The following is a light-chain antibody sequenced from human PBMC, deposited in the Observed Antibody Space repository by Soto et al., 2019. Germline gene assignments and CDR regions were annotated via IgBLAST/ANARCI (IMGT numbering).Light chain of an antibody. CDR1: SGHSSYA. Sequence: QLVLTQSPSASASLGASVTLTCTLTSGHSSYAIAWHQQQPEKGPRYLMKLNSDGSHTNGDGIPDRFSGSSSGAERYLTISSLQSEEEADYYCQTWGTGIQVFGGGTKLTVL. J-gene: IGLJ3*02. V-gene: IGLV4-69*01. CDR2: LNSDGSH. CDR3: QTWGTGIQV.